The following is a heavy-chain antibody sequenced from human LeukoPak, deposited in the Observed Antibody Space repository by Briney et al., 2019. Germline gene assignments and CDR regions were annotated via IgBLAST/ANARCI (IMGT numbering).Heavy chain of an antibody. Sequence: MASETLSLTCAVYGGSFSGYYWSWIRQPPGKGLEWIGSIYYSGSTYYNPSLKSRVTISVDTSKNQFSLKLSSVTAADTAVYYCARNRPGKEQQLVRDWGQGTLVTVSS. CDR2: IYYSGST. CDR3: ARNRPGKEQQLVRD. J-gene: IGHJ4*02. CDR1: GGSFSGYY. V-gene: IGHV4-34*01. D-gene: IGHD6-13*01.